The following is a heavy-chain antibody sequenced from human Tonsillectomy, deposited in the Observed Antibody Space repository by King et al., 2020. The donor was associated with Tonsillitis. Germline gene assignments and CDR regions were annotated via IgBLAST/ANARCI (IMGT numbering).Heavy chain of an antibody. CDR2: INPNSGGT. V-gene: IGHV1-2*02. Sequence: VQLVQSGAEVKKPVASVKVSCKASGYIFTDDYMHWVRQAPGQGLEWMGWINPNSGGTNYAQKFQGRVTMTRDTSISTAYTELSRLRSDDTAVFYCATYNVEVAGFDYWGQGTLVTVSS. D-gene: IGHD6-19*01. CDR3: ATYNVEVAGFDY. J-gene: IGHJ4*02. CDR1: GYIFTDDY.